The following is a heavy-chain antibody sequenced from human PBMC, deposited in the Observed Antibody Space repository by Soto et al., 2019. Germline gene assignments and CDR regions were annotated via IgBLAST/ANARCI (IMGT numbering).Heavy chain of an antibody. V-gene: IGHV4-59*01. D-gene: IGHD6-19*01. Sequence: SETLSLTCTVSGGSISSYYWSWIRQPPGKGLEWIGYIFYTGNTDYNPSLKSRATISVDTSKNEFSLKLTSVTTADTAVYYCARVDSGWHDYWGQGTLVTVSS. J-gene: IGHJ4*02. CDR1: GGSISSYY. CDR3: ARVDSGWHDY. CDR2: IFYTGNT.